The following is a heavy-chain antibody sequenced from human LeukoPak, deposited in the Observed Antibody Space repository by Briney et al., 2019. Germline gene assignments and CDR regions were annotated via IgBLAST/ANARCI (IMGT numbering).Heavy chain of an antibody. D-gene: IGHD3-10*01. CDR2: IYYSGTT. V-gene: IGHV4-39*01. Sequence: SETLSLTCTVSGGSISSSNYYWGWIRRPPGKGLEWIGTIYYSGTTYYNPSLESRVTISEDTSKNQFSLTLRSVTAADTAVYYCARQISDYYYYYLDVWGKGTTVNVSS. CDR3: ARQISDYYYYYLDV. CDR1: GGSISSSNYY. J-gene: IGHJ6*03.